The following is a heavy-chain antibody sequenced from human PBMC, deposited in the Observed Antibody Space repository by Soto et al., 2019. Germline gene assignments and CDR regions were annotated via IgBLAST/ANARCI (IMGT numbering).Heavy chain of an antibody. Sequence: GESLKISCKGSGYSFTSCWIGWVRQMPGKGLEWMGIIYPGDSDTRYSPSFQGQVTISADKSISTAYLQWSSLKASDTAMYYCARQRDIVVVPAAIHYYYGMDVWGQGTTVTVSS. V-gene: IGHV5-51*01. CDR2: IYPGDSDT. J-gene: IGHJ6*02. CDR3: ARQRDIVVVPAAIHYYYGMDV. CDR1: GYSFTSCW. D-gene: IGHD2-2*02.